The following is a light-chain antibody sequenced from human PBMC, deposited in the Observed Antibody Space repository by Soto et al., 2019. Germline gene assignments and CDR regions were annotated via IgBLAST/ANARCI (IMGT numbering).Light chain of an antibody. J-gene: IGLJ2*01. V-gene: IGLV2-8*01. CDR2: EVS. Sequence: QSALTQPPSASGSPGQSVTISCPGNSSDVGGYNYVSWYQQHPGKAHKLMIYEVSKRPSGVPDRFSGSKSGNTASLTVSGLQAEDEADHYCSSYAGGNNYVVFGGGTKLTVL. CDR1: SSDVGGYNY. CDR3: SSYAGGNNYVV.